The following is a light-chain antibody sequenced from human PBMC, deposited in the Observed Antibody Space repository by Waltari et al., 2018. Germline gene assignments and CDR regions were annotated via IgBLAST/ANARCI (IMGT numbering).Light chain of an antibody. CDR1: SSDVGGYNS. V-gene: IGLV2-14*03. J-gene: IGLJ2*01. CDR2: DVS. CDR3: SSQSSDNVVL. Sequence: QSALTQPASVSGSPGQSITISCTGTSSDVGGYNSVSWYQDHPGQAPKVIIYDVSDRPSGISERFSGLKSGNTASLTISGLQAEDEGDYYCSSQSSDNVVLFGGGTKLTVL.